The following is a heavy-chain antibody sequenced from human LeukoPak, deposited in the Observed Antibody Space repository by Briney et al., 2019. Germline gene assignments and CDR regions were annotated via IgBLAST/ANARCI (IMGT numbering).Heavy chain of an antibody. D-gene: IGHD2-2*01. Sequence: PGGSLRLSCAASGFTFSSYAMSWVRQAPGKGLEWVLGISGSGGSTYYADSVKGRVTISRDNSKNTLYLQMNSLRADDTAVYYCVRDPDALDFWGRGTLVTVSS. J-gene: IGHJ4*02. CDR2: ISGSGGST. CDR1: GFTFSSYA. CDR3: VRDPDALDF. V-gene: IGHV3-23*01.